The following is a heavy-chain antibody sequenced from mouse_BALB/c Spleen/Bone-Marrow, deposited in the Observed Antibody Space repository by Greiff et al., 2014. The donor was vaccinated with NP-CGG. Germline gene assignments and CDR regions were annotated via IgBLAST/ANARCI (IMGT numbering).Heavy chain of an antibody. D-gene: IGHD2-4*01. CDR3: ARSYYDYDRAWFAY. J-gene: IGHJ3*01. CDR1: GYTFTSYT. CDR2: INPSSGYT. Sequence: QVQLKQSGAELARPGASVKMSCKASGYTFTSYTMRWVKQRPGQGLEWIGYINPSSGYTNYNQKFKDKATLTADKSSSTAYMQLSSLTSEDSVVYYCARSYYDYDRAWFAYWGQGTLVTVSA. V-gene: IGHV1-4*01.